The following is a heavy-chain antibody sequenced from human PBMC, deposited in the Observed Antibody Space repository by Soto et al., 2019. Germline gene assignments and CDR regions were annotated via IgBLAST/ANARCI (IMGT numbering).Heavy chain of an antibody. J-gene: IGHJ4*02. CDR1: GGSFSGYY. Sequence: SETLSLTCAVYGGSFSGYYWSWIRQPPGKGLEWIGEINHSGSTNYNPSLKSRVTISVDTSKNQFSLKLSSVTAADTAVYYCASLGSNTGYYFDYWGQGTLVTVSS. D-gene: IGHD2-8*01. CDR3: ASLGSNTGYYFDY. CDR2: INHSGST. V-gene: IGHV4-34*01.